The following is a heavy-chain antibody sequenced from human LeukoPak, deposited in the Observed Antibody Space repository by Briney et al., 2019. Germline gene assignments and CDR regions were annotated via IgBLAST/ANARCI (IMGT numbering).Heavy chain of an antibody. CDR1: GYTFTSYG. J-gene: IGHJ3*02. Sequence: ASVKVSCKASGYTFTSYGISWVRQAPGQGLEWMGWINPNSGGTNYAQKFQGRVTMTRDTSISTAYMELSRLRSDDTAVYYCARDYPVGITGTIPRVLAFDIWGQGTMVTVSS. CDR3: ARDYPVGITGTIPRVLAFDI. V-gene: IGHV1-2*02. CDR2: INPNSGGT. D-gene: IGHD1-7*01.